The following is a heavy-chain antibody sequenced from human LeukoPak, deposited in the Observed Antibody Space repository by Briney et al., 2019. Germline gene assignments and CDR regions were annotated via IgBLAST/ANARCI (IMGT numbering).Heavy chain of an antibody. CDR2: ISAYNGNT. V-gene: IGHV1-18*01. D-gene: IGHD2-15*01. CDR1: GYTFTSYG. J-gene: IGHJ4*02. Sequence: GASVTVSCKASGYTFTSYGISWVRQAPGQGLEWMGWISAYNGNTNYAQKLQGRVTMTTDTSTSTAYMELRSLRSDDTAVYYCARDHLPYCSGGSCYSCLYYWGQGTLVTVSS. CDR3: ARDHLPYCSGGSCYSCLYY.